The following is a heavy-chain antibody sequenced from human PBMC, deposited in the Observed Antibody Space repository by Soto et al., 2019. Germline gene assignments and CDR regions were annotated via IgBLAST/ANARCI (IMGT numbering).Heavy chain of an antibody. V-gene: IGHV3-30-3*01. CDR1: GFTFSSYA. Sequence: QVQLVESGGGVVQPGRSLRLSCAASGFTFSSYAMHWVRQAPGKGLEWVAVISYDGSNKYYADSVKGRFTISRDKSKNTLYLQMNSLRAEDTAVYYCARASERSTLVQHWGQGTLVTVSS. CDR3: ARASERSTLVQH. CDR2: ISYDGSNK. D-gene: IGHD1-26*01. J-gene: IGHJ1*01.